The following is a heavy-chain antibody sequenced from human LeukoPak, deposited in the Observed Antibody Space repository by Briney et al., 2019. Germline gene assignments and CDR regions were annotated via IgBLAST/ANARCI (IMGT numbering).Heavy chain of an antibody. CDR2: FDPEDGGT. J-gene: IGHJ4*02. CDR3: ATGAYYGSGSYYMWKAYFDY. Sequence: ASVKVSCKVSGYTLTELSMHWVRQAPGKGLEWMGGFDPEDGGTIYAQKFQGRVTMTEDTSTDTAYMELSSLRSEDTAVYYCATGAYYGSGSYYMWKAYFDYWGQGALVTVSS. V-gene: IGHV1-24*01. CDR1: GYTLTELS. D-gene: IGHD3-10*01.